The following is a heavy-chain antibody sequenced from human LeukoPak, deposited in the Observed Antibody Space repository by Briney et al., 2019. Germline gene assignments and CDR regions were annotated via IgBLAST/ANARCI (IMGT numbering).Heavy chain of an antibody. Sequence: GRSLRLSCAASGFTFDDHAMHWVRQAPGKGLEWVSGINWNSGSTGYADSVKGRFTISRDNAKNSLSLQINSLRAEDTALYYCAKAMETYYYDTSGYYSDYWGQGTLVTVSS. CDR3: AKAMETYYYDTSGYYSDY. J-gene: IGHJ4*02. CDR1: GFTFDDHA. D-gene: IGHD3-22*01. V-gene: IGHV3-9*01. CDR2: INWNSGST.